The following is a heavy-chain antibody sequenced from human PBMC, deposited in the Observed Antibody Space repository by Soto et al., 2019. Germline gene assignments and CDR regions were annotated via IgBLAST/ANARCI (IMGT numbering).Heavy chain of an antibody. J-gene: IGHJ3*02. Sequence: GASGNVSCKASGYTFTSYCISWVRQAPGQGLEWMGWISAYNGNTNYAQKLQGRVTMTTDTSTSTAYMELRSLRSDDTAVYYCAKDGSGGYGDAFDIWGQGTMVTVSS. CDR3: AKDGSGGYGDAFDI. CDR1: GYTFTSYC. CDR2: ISAYNGNT. D-gene: IGHD3-10*01. V-gene: IGHV1-18*01.